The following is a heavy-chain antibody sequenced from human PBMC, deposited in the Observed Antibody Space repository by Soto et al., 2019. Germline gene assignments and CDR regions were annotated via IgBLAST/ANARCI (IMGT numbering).Heavy chain of an antibody. Sequence: ASVKVSCKASGYTFTSYGISWVRQAPGQGLEWMGWISAYNGNTNYAQKLQGRVTMTRDTSTSTAYMQLSSLRSEDTAVYYCARVPSLGYCSGGSCYRFDYWGQGTLVTVSS. CDR3: ARVPSLGYCSGGSCYRFDY. J-gene: IGHJ4*02. V-gene: IGHV1-18*01. CDR1: GYTFTSYG. D-gene: IGHD2-15*01. CDR2: ISAYNGNT.